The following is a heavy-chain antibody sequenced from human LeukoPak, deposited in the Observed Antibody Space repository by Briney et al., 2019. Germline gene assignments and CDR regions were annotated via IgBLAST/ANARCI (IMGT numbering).Heavy chain of an antibody. D-gene: IGHD3-10*01. Sequence: ASVKVSCKASGYTFTSYDINWVRQATGRGLEWMGWMNPNSGNTGYAQKLQGRVTMTTDTSTSTAYMELRSLRSDDTAVYYCARDHGDPSAFFDYWGQGTLVTVSS. CDR1: GYTFTSYD. CDR3: ARDHGDPSAFFDY. V-gene: IGHV1-8*01. CDR2: MNPNSGNT. J-gene: IGHJ4*02.